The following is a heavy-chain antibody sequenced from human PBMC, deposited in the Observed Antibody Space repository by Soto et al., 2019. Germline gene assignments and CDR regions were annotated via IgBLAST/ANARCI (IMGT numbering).Heavy chain of an antibody. CDR3: ARDLDGLHDDTSGPFPRPG. CDR2: IHSSGSI. Sequence: SETLSLTCTVSGGSISSDAYYWSWIRQAPGRGLEWIGYIHSSGSIYYNPSLKSRATMSIDTAGNQFSLKVSSVTVADTAVYYCARDLDGLHDDTSGPFPRPGWGQGTLVTGSS. V-gene: IGHV4-30-4*01. D-gene: IGHD3-22*01. J-gene: IGHJ1*01. CDR1: GGSISSDAYY.